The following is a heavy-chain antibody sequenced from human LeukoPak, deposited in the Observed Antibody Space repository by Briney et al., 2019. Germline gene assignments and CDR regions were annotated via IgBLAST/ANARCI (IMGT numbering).Heavy chain of an antibody. J-gene: IGHJ6*01. Sequence: SETLSLTCTVSGGSISPYYWGWIRQPPGKGLEWIGSIYHSGSTYYNPSLKSRVTISVDTSKNQFSLKLSSVTAADTAVYFCATTEKNRYYINLWGPGTTVIVSS. CDR1: GGSISPYY. CDR3: ATTEKNRYYINL. V-gene: IGHV4-38-2*02. CDR2: IYHSGST. D-gene: IGHD2-21*01.